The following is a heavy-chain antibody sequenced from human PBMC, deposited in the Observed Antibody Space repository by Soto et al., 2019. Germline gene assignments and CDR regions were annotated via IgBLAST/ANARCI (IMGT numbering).Heavy chain of an antibody. V-gene: IGHV1-69*13. CDR3: ARAQFSDILTADDYGMDV. CDR2: IIPMFSTP. J-gene: IGHJ6*02. D-gene: IGHD3-9*01. Sequence: SGKIDCKGGGGKVSSEAMGWVRQAHGHGLEWMGRIIPMFSTPHYAQKFQGRVTIIADESTTTVNMEMRGLTYEDTAVYYCARAQFSDILTADDYGMDVWGQGTSVTVSS. CDR1: GGKVSSEA.